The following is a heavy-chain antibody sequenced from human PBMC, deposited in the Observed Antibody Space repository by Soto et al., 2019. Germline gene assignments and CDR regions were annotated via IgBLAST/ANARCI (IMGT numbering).Heavy chain of an antibody. CDR3: ATALGVAVYMDV. CDR1: GFTFSSYN. D-gene: IGHD2-15*01. Sequence: GGSLRLSCAASGFTFSSYNMNWVRQAPGKGLEWVSYISRSSSTIYYAASVKGRFTISRDNAKNSLSLQMNSLRAEDTAVYYCATALGVAVYMDVWGKGTTVTVSS. J-gene: IGHJ6*03. CDR2: ISRSSSTI. V-gene: IGHV3-48*01.